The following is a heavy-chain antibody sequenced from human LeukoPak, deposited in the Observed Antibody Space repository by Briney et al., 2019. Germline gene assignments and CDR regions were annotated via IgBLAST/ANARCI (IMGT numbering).Heavy chain of an antibody. Sequence: SETLSLTCTVSGGSITSRDYYWGWIRQPPGKGLEWIAGIYYSGTTHYNPSHQSRVTMSVDTSKNQFSLKLSSVTAADTAVYYCARVNTQGVPSPWGQGILVTVSS. CDR1: GGSITSRDYY. CDR3: ARVNTQGVPSP. CDR2: IYYSGTT. D-gene: IGHD2-15*01. J-gene: IGHJ5*02. V-gene: IGHV4-39*01.